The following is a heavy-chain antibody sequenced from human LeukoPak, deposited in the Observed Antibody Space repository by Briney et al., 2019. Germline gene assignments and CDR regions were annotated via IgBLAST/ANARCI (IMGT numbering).Heavy chain of an antibody. CDR1: GYSFTSYW. Sequence: GESLKISCKGSGYSFTSYWIGWVRQMPGKGLEWMGIIYPGDSDTRYSPSFQGQVTISADKSISTAYLQWSSLKASDTAMYYCARLGCSSTSCYVRSAFDIWGQGTMVTVSS. CDR2: IYPGDSDT. V-gene: IGHV5-51*01. CDR3: ARLGCSSTSCYVRSAFDI. D-gene: IGHD2-2*01. J-gene: IGHJ3*02.